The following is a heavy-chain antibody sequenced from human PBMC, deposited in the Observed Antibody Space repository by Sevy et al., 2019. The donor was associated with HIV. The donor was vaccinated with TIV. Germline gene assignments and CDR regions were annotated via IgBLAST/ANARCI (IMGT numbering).Heavy chain of an antibody. CDR2: LPYDGSKE. D-gene: IGHD3-16*02. Sequence: GGSLRLSCAASGFRFSSYGMNCVRQAPGKGLEWVAFLPYDGSKEDYAASVKGRFTISRDNSKNTLYLQMNSLRVEDTAVYYSTNDMVTFGGNIAYSPGGFDIWGQGTLVTVSS. J-gene: IGHJ3*02. CDR1: GFRFSSYG. CDR3: TNDMVTFGGNIAYSPGGFDI. V-gene: IGHV3-30*02.